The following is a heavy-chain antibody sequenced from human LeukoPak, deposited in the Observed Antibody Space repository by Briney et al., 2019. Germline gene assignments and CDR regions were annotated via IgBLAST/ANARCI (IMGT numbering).Heavy chain of an antibody. D-gene: IGHD2-21*02. CDR1: GFTFTSSA. Sequence: SVNVSCKASGFTFTSSAVQWVRQARGQRLEWIGWIVVGSGNTNYAQKFQERVTITRDMSTSTAYMELSSLRSEDTAVYYCAAASCGGDCYEYYFDYWGQGTLVTVSS. CDR2: IVVGSGNT. CDR3: AAASCGGDCYEYYFDY. J-gene: IGHJ4*02. V-gene: IGHV1-58*01.